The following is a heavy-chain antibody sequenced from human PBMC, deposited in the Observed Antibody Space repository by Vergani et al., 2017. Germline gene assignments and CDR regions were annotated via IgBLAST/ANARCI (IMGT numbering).Heavy chain of an antibody. V-gene: IGHV1-69*14. CDR1: GGTFSSYA. Sequence: QVQLVQSGAEVKKPGSSVQVSCKASGGTFSSYAISWVRQAPGQGLEWMGRIIPRFGTANYAQKFQGRVTITADKSTSTSYMELSSLRSEDTAVYYCARGYYYDSSGYYFGTDVNWFDPWGQGTLVTVSS. D-gene: IGHD3-22*01. CDR2: IIPRFGTA. CDR3: ARGYYYDSSGYYFGTDVNWFDP. J-gene: IGHJ5*02.